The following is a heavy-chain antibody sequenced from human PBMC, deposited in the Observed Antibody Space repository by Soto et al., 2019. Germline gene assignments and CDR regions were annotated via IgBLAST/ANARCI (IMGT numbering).Heavy chain of an antibody. J-gene: IGHJ5*02. CDR1: GGSISSRGYS. Sequence: QLQLQESGPGLVKPSETLSLTCTVSGGSISSRGYSWGWIRQPPGKGLEWVGTIYYSGSTYYTPSLKSRVTISVDTSKNKFSLKLSSVTAADTAVYYCATSNWFDPWGQGTLVTVSS. CDR2: IYYSGST. V-gene: IGHV4-39*01. CDR3: ATSNWFDP.